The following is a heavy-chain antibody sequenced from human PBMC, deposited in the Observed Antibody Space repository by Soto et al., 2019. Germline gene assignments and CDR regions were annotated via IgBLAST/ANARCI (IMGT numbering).Heavy chain of an antibody. CDR3: ARDKLPGLFDY. CDR2: VYHSGST. CDR1: GGSISSGGYS. V-gene: IGHV4-30-2*01. Sequence: PSETLSLTCAVSGGSISSGGYSWSWIRQPPGKGLEWIGYVYHSGSTYYNPSLKSRVTISVDRSKNQFSLKLSSVTAADTAVYYCARDKLPGLFDYWGQGTLVTVSS. J-gene: IGHJ4*02.